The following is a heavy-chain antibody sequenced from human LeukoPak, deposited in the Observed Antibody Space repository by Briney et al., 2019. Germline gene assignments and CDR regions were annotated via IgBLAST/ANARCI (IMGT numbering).Heavy chain of an antibody. CDR3: ARDGRLWTALNDY. V-gene: IGHV3-30*04. CDR1: GFTFSSYV. D-gene: IGHD5-18*01. CDR2: ISYDGSVT. J-gene: IGHJ4*02. Sequence: PGGSLRLSCAAYGFTFSSYVMHWVRQAPDKGLEWVAVISYDGSVTYYADSVKGRFTISRDNSKNTLYMQMSSLRSEDTAVYYCARDGRLWTALNDYWGQGTLVTVSS.